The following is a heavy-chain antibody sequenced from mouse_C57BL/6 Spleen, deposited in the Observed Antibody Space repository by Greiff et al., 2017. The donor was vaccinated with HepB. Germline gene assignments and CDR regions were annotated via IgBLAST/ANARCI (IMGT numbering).Heavy chain of an antibody. V-gene: IGHV2-9-1*01. CDR1: GFSLTSYA. CDR2: IWTGGGT. J-gene: IGHJ4*01. D-gene: IGHD2-4*01. Sequence: VHLVESGPGLVAPSQSLSITCTVSGFSLTSYAISWVRQPPGKGLEWLGVIWTGGGTNYNSALKSRLSISKDNSKSQVFLKMNSLQTDDTARYYCARSTMIKAYAMDYWGQGTSVTVSS. CDR3: ARSTMIKAYAMDY.